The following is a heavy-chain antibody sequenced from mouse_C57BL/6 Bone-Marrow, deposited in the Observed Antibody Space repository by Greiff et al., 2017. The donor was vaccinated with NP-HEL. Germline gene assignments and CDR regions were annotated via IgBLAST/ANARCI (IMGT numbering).Heavy chain of an antibody. Sequence: QVHVKQSGPELVKPGASVKISCKASGYAFSSSWMNWVKQRPGKGLEWIGRIYPGDGDTNYNGKFKGKATLTADKSSSTAYMQLSSLTSEDSAVYFCARNYGIGFAYWGQGTLVTVSA. CDR3: ARNYGIGFAY. J-gene: IGHJ3*01. V-gene: IGHV1-82*01. CDR1: GYAFSSSW. D-gene: IGHD1-1*01. CDR2: IYPGDGDT.